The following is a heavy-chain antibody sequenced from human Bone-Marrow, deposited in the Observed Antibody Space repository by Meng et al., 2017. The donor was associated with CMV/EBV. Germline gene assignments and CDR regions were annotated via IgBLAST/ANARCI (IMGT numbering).Heavy chain of an antibody. CDR2: INPNSGGT. CDR1: GYTFTGYY. D-gene: IGHD6-19*01. CDR3: ARVSHSSSGWRGPFDY. V-gene: IGHV1-2*02. J-gene: IGHJ4*02. Sequence: ASVKGSCKASGYTFTGYYMHWVRQAPGQGLAWMGWINPNSGGTNYAQKFQGRVTMTRDTSISTAYMGLSRLRSDDTAVYYCARVSHSSSGWRGPFDYWGQGTLVTVSS.